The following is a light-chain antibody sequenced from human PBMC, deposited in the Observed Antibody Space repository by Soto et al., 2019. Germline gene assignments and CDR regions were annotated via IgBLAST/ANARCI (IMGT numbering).Light chain of an antibody. CDR1: SSDVGGYNY. V-gene: IGLV2-14*01. CDR2: DVS. CDR3: SSYTSSSTRV. Sequence: QSVLTQPASVSGSPGQSSTISCTGTSSDVGGYNYVSWYQQHPGKAPQLMIYDVSNRPSGVSNRFSGSKSGNTASLTISGLQAEDEADYYCSSYTSSSTRVFGGGTKLTVL. J-gene: IGLJ2*01.